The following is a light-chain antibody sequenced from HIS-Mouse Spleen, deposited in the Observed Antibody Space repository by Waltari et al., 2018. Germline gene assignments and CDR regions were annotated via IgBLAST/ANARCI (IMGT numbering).Light chain of an antibody. Sequence: SYELTQPPSVSVSPGQPARIPCSGDALPKKYAYWYQQTYGPAPVLFIYEDSKRPSGIPERFSGSSSGTMATLTISGAQVEDEADYYCYSTDSSGNHRVFGGGTKLTVL. CDR2: EDS. V-gene: IGLV3-10*01. CDR1: ALPKKY. CDR3: YSTDSSGNHRV. J-gene: IGLJ2*01.